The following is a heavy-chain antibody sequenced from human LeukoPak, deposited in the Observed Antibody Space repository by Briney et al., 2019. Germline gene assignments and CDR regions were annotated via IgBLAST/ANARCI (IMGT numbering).Heavy chain of an antibody. J-gene: IGHJ4*02. D-gene: IGHD3-10*01. V-gene: IGHV3-33*01. CDR1: GFIFRDYG. Sequence: GSLRLSCAASGFIFRDYGLHWVRQAPGKGLEWVAVIWSDGSNKYYADSVKGRFTISRDNSKNTLFLQMDSLRDDDTALYYCARASGPFDYWGQGTLVTVSA. CDR3: ARASGPFDY. CDR2: IWSDGSNK.